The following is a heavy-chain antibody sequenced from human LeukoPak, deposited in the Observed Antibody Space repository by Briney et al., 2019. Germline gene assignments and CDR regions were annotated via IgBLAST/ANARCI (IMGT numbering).Heavy chain of an antibody. CDR3: ARTYGSGSLDY. J-gene: IGHJ4*02. Sequence: GGSLRLSCAASGFTFSSYWMSWVRQAPGKGLEWVANIKQDGSERYYVDSVKGRFTISRDNAKNSIYLQMNGLTAEDTAVYYCARTYGSGSLDYGGQGTLVTVSS. CDR1: GFTFSSYW. D-gene: IGHD2-15*01. V-gene: IGHV3-7*01. CDR2: IKQDGSER.